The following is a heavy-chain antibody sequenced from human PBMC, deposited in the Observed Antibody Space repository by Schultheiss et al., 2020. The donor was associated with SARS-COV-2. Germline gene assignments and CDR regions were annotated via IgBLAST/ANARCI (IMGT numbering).Heavy chain of an antibody. CDR2: IYYSGST. D-gene: IGHD3-3*01. CDR3: GAWSYHYGMDV. Sequence: SETLSLTCAVSGGSISSGDYYWSWIRQPPGKGLEWIGYIYYSGSTNYNPSLKSRVTISVDTSKNQFSLKLSAVTAADTAVYYCGAWSYHYGMDVWGQGTTVTVSS. J-gene: IGHJ6*02. CDR1: GGSISSGDYY. V-gene: IGHV4-61*08.